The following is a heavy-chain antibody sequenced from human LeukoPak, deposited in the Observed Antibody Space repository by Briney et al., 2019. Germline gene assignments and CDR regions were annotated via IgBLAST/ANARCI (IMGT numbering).Heavy chain of an antibody. Sequence: ASVKVSCKASGGTFSSYAISWVRQAPGQGLEWMGGIIPIFGTANYAQKFQGRVTITTDESTSTAYMELSSLRSEDTAVYYCARVSYNFWRGHGGDYYYYMDVWGKGTTVTVSS. CDR1: GGTFSSYA. J-gene: IGHJ6*03. CDR2: IIPIFGTA. CDR3: ARVSYNFWRGHGGDYYYYMDV. D-gene: IGHD3-3*01. V-gene: IGHV1-69*05.